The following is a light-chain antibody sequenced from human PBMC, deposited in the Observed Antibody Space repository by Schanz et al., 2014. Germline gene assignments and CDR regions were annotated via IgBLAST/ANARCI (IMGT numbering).Light chain of an antibody. CDR3: QQYYTNLIT. J-gene: IGKJ4*01. CDR2: GAS. CDR1: QSVSSSY. V-gene: IGKV3D-7*01. Sequence: EIVLTQSPGTLSLSPGERATLSCRASQSVSSSYLAWYQQKPGQAPRLLIYGASTRATGIPARFSGSGSGTEFTLTISSLQAEDVAVYYCQQYYTNLITFGGGTKVEIK.